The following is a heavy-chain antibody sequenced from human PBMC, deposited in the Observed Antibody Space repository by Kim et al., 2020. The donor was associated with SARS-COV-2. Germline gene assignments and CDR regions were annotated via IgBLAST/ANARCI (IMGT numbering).Heavy chain of an antibody. Sequence: SVKVSCKASGGTFSSYAISWVRQAPGQGLEWMGGIIPILGTANYAQKFQGRVTITADESTSTAYMELSSLRSEDTAVYYCARARQQQLPGRGDYWGQGTLVTVSS. J-gene: IGHJ4*02. CDR3: ARARQQQLPGRGDY. V-gene: IGHV1-69*13. D-gene: IGHD6-13*01. CDR2: IIPILGTA. CDR1: GGTFSSYA.